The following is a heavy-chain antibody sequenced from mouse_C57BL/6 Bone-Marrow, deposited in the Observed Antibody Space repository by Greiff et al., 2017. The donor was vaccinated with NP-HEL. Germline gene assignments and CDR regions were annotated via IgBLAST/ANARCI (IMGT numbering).Heavy chain of an antibody. D-gene: IGHD1-1*01. V-gene: IGHV1-64*01. CDR3: ARSYPLYGSSPGFDY. J-gene: IGHJ2*01. CDR1: GYTFTSYW. CDR2: IHPNSGST. Sequence: QVQLQQPGAELVKPGASVKLSCKASGYTFTSYWMHWVKQRPGQGLEWIGMIHPNSGSTNYNEKFKSKATLTVDKSSSTAYMQLSSLTSEDSAVYSCARSYPLYGSSPGFDYWGQGTTLTVSS.